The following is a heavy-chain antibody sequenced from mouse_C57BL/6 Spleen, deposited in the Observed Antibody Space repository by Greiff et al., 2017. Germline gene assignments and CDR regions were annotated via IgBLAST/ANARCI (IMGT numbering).Heavy chain of an antibody. V-gene: IGHV1-55*01. D-gene: IGHD4-1*01. CDR2: IYPGSGST. CDR3: AFNWEGGYYFDY. CDR1: GYTFTSYW. Sequence: VQLQQPGAELVKPGASVKMSCKASGYTFTSYWITWVKQRPGQGLEWIGDIYPGSGSTNYNEKFKSKATLTVDTSSSTAYMQLSGLTSEDSAVYYCAFNWEGGYYFDYWGQGTTLTVSS. J-gene: IGHJ2*01.